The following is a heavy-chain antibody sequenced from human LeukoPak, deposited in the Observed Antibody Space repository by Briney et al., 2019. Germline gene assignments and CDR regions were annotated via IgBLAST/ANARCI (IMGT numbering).Heavy chain of an antibody. CDR3: ARGGQPSDVGWPSSNYGIDP. CDR1: GFTFSDYY. CDR2: ISSSGSTI. Sequence: GGSLRLSCAASGFTFSDYYMSWIRQAPGKGLEWVSYISSSGSTIYYADSVKGRFTISRDNAKNSLYLQMNSLRAEDTAVYYCARGGQPSDVGWPSSNYGIDPWGQGTMVTVSS. V-gene: IGHV3-11*01. D-gene: IGHD6-19*01. J-gene: IGHJ6*02.